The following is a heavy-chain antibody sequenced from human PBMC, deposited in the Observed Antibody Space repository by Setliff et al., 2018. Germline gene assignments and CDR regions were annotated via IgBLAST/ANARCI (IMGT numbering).Heavy chain of an antibody. CDR1: GFTSSRYW. V-gene: IGHV3-7*03. D-gene: IGHD2-2*01. J-gene: IGHJ6*04. CDR3: ARDGSIEVGPGTNQELDV. CDR2: INQDGTYT. Sequence: GGSLRLSCAASGFTSSRYWMSWVRQAPGKGLEWVANINQDGTYTYYVDSVKGRFAVSRDNTNNSMYLQMNSLGTDDTAVYYCARDGSIEVGPGTNQELDVWGTGTTVTVSS.